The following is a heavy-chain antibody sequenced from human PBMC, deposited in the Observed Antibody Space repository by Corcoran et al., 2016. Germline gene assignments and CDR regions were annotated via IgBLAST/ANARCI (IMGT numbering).Heavy chain of an antibody. CDR1: GGSISNYY. CDR3: AREGGYSSGSYGRFHAMDV. Sequence: QVQLQESGPGLVKPSETLSLTCAVSGGSISNYYWSWIRQPPGKGLEWIGYIIYSGSTNYNPSLKSRVTISVDTSKNQFSLKLSSVTAADTAVYYCAREGGYSSGSYGRFHAMDVWGQGTTVTVSS. V-gene: IGHV4-59*01. D-gene: IGHD6-19*01. CDR2: IIYSGST. J-gene: IGHJ6*02.